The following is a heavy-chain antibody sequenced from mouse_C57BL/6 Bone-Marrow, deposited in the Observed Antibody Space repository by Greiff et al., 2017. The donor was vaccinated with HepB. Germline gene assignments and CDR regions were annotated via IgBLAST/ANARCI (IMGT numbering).Heavy chain of an antibody. J-gene: IGHJ2*01. CDR3: ARWNYYGSSYNDY. CDR1: GYTFTSYW. Sequence: VQLQQPGAELVRPGSSVKLSCKASGYTFTSYWMHWVKQRPIQGLEWIGNIYPSDSETHYNQKFKDKATLTVDKSSSTAYMQLRSQTSEDSAVYNCARWNYYGSSYNDYWGQGTTLTVSS. D-gene: IGHD1-1*01. CDR2: IYPSDSET. V-gene: IGHV1-52*01.